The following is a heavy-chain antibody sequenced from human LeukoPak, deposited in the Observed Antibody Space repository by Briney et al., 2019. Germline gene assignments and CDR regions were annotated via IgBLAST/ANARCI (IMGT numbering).Heavy chain of an antibody. J-gene: IGHJ4*02. V-gene: IGHV3-15*01. D-gene: IGHD2-2*01. CDR3: TTAQPPDYYFDY. CDR1: GFTFSNAW. CDR2: IKIKTDGGTT. Sequence: GGSLRLSCAASGFTFSNAWMSWVRQAPGKGREWVGRIKIKTDGGTTDYAAPVKGRFTISRDDSKNTLYLQMNSLKTEDTAVYYCTTAQPPDYYFDYWGQGTLVTVSS.